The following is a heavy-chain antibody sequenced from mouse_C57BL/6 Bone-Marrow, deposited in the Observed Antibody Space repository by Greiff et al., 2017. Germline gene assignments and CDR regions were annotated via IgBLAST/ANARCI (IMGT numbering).Heavy chain of an antibody. Sequence: VQLQQSGPELVKPGASVKISCKASGYTFTDYYLNWVKQSHGKSLEWIGDINPNNGGTSYTKKFKGKATLTVDKSYSTAYMELRSLTSEDSAVYYCARCLLLDYWGQGTTLTVSS. D-gene: IGHD2-10*01. CDR1: GYTFTDYY. J-gene: IGHJ2*01. CDR2: INPNNGGT. V-gene: IGHV1-26*01. CDR3: ARCLLLDY.